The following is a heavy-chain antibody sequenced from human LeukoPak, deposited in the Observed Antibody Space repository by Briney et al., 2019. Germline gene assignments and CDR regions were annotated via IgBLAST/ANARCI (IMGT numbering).Heavy chain of an antibody. CDR2: ISSSSSYI. J-gene: IGHJ4*02. CDR1: GFTFSSYS. D-gene: IGHD4-17*01. V-gene: IGHV3-21*04. CDR3: AKXSLDYGDHSFDY. Sequence: GGSLRLSCAASGFTFSSYSMNWVRQAPGKGLEWVSSISSSSSYIYYADSVKGRFTISRDNAKNSLYLQMNSLRAEDTAVYYCAKXSLDYGDHSFDYWGQGTLVTVSS.